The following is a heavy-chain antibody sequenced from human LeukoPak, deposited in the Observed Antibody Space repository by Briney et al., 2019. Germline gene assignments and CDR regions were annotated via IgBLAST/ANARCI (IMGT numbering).Heavy chain of an antibody. CDR1: GFPFDVYW. CDR2: IKSDGSEE. V-gene: IGHV3-7*01. D-gene: IGHD6-19*01. J-gene: IGHJ2*01. Sequence: GGSLRLSCVASGFPFDVYWMSWVRQGPGKGLELVANIKSDGSEEYYADSVKGRLTVSRDNAKNSLFLQMNRLRVEDTAVYYCAKEKTVAGWYFDLWGRGTLVTVSS. CDR3: AKEKTVAGWYFDL.